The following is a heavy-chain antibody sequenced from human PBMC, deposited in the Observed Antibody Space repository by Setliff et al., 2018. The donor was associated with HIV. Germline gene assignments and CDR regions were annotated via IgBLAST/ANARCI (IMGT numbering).Heavy chain of an antibody. Sequence: GESLKISCKASGFDFTKYWIGWVRQMPGKGLEWMGNVYGGDSDTRYNPSFEGQVTMSADRSITTAYHQWSRLKASDTAMYYCATLTNFDHWGQGTLVTVSS. D-gene: IGHD7-27*01. CDR3: ATLTNFDH. CDR2: VYGGDSDT. V-gene: IGHV5-51*01. CDR1: GFDFTKYW. J-gene: IGHJ4*02.